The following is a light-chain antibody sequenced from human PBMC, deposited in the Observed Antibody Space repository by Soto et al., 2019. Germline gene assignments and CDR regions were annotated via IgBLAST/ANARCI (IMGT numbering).Light chain of an antibody. CDR1: QNINSN. CDR3: QQYNNWPYT. Sequence: EIEMTQSPATLSVSPGERATLSCRASQNINSNLVWYLQKPGQPPRLLIFGASTMATGIPARFSGSGSGTEFTLTISSLQSEDFAVYYCQQYNNWPYTFGQGTRLETK. V-gene: IGKV3-15*01. J-gene: IGKJ2*01. CDR2: GAS.